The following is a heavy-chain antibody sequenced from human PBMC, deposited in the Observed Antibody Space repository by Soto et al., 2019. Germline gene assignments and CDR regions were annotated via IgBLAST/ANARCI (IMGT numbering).Heavy chain of an antibody. CDR3: AREYYYDSSGYYPRWFDP. Sequence: TLSLTCTVSGGSISSGGYYWSWIRQHPGKGLEWIGYIYYSGSTYYNPSLKSRVTISVDTSKNQFSLKLSSVTAADTAVYYCAREYYYDSSGYYPRWFDPWGQGTLVTVSS. CDR1: GGSISSGGYY. J-gene: IGHJ5*02. V-gene: IGHV4-31*03. CDR2: IYYSGST. D-gene: IGHD3-22*01.